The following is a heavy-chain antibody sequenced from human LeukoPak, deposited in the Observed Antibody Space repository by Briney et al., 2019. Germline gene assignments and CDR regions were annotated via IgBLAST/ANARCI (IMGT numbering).Heavy chain of an antibody. CDR2: IYYSGST. CDR3: ARLGYDSSGYHDAFDI. CDR1: GGSISSYY. V-gene: IGHV4-59*08. J-gene: IGHJ3*02. Sequence: PSETLSLTCTVSGGSISSYYWSWIRHPPGKGLEWIGYIYYSGSTKYNPSLKSRVTISVDTSKNQFSLKLSSVTAADTAVYYCARLGYDSSGYHDAFDIWGQGTMVTVSS. D-gene: IGHD3-22*01.